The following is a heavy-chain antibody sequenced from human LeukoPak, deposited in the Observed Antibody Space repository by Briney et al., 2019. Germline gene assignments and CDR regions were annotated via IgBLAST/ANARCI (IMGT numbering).Heavy chain of an antibody. CDR2: IIPIFGTA. Sequence: PGGSLRLSCAASGFTFSSYAISWVRQAPGQGLEWMGGIIPIFGTANYAQKFQGRVTITADESTSTTYMELSSLRSEDTAVYYCASQTERYFDWLTLDYWGQGTLVTASS. CDR1: GFTFSSYA. V-gene: IGHV1-69*01. CDR3: ASQTERYFDWLTLDY. J-gene: IGHJ4*02. D-gene: IGHD3-9*01.